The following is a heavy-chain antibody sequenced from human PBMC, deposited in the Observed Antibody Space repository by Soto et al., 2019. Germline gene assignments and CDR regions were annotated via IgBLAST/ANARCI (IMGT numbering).Heavy chain of an antibody. Sequence: SETLSLTXTVSGGSISSGGYYWSWIRQHPGKGLEWIGYIYYSGSTYYNPSLKSRVSISVDTSKNQFSLKLSSVTAADTAVYYCAREAYDSSGYQIYYFDYWGQGTPVTVSS. CDR1: GGSISSGGYY. CDR3: AREAYDSSGYQIYYFDY. V-gene: IGHV4-31*02. CDR2: IYYSGST. J-gene: IGHJ4*02. D-gene: IGHD3-22*01.